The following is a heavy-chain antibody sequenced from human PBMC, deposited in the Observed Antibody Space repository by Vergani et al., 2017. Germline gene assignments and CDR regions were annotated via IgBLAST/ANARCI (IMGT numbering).Heavy chain of an antibody. D-gene: IGHD2-2*02. CDR2: ISGSGGST. CDR3: AKDCCSSTSCYTPPDAFDI. CDR1: GFTFSSYA. V-gene: IGHV3-23*01. J-gene: IGHJ3*02. Sequence: EVQLLESGGGLVQPGGSLRLSCAASGFTFSSYAMSWVRQAPGKGLEWVSAISGSGGSTYYADSVKGRFTISRDNSKNTLYLQMNSLRAEDTAVYYCAKDCCSSTSCYTPPDAFDIWGQGTMVTVSS.